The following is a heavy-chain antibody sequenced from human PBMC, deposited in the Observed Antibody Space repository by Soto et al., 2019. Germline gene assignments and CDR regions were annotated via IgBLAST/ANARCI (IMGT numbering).Heavy chain of an antibody. CDR2: MSYDGTNT. CDR1: GFMFSAYA. CDR3: ARDPSPYTSGWYGIDF. J-gene: IGHJ4*01. D-gene: IGHD6-19*01. Sequence: QVQLVESGGGVVQPGASLRLSCTASGFMFSAYAMLWVRQAPGKGLEWVAAMSYDGTNTYYADSLKGRFTISRDNSKNTLFLKMSSLTADDSAVYYCARDPSPYTSGWYGIDFWGLGTLVTVSS. V-gene: IGHV3-30-3*01.